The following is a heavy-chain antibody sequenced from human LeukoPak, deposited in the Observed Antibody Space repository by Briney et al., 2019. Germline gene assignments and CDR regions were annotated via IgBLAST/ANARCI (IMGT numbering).Heavy chain of an antibody. V-gene: IGHV3-30*18. CDR2: ISYDGSNK. Sequence: GGSLRLSCAASGFTFSSYGMHWVRQAPGKGLEWVAVISYDGSNKYYADSVKGRFTISRDNSKNTLYLQMNSLRAEDTAVYYCAKDRGRYCSGGSCYSLDYWAREPWSPSPQ. CDR3: AKDRGRYCSGGSCYSLDY. D-gene: IGHD2-15*01. CDR1: GFTFSSYG. J-gene: IGHJ4*02.